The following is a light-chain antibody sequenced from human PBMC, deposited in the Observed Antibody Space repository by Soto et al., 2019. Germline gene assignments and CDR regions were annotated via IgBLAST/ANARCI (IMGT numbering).Light chain of an antibody. J-gene: IGLJ1*01. CDR3: SSYTSSSTPLYV. V-gene: IGLV2-14*01. Sequence: QSGLTQPGSVSGSPAQSITISCTGTSSDVGGYNYVSWYQQHPGKAPKLMIYDVSNRPSGVSNRFSGSKSGNTASLTISGLQAEDEADYYCSSYTSSSTPLYVFGTGTKVTVL. CDR2: DVS. CDR1: SSDVGGYNY.